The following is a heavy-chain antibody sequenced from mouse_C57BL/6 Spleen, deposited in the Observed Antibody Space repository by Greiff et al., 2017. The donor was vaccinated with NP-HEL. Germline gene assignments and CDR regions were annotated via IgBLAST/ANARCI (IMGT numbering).Heavy chain of an antibody. V-gene: IGHV5-4*01. CDR3: AREGLYDGYSYWYFDV. Sequence: EVKVVESGGGLVKPGGSLKLSCAASGFTFSSYAMSWVRQTPEKRLEWVATISDGGSYTSYPDNVKGRFTISRDNAKNNLYLQMSHLKSEDTAMYYCAREGLYDGYSYWYFDVWGTGTTVTVSS. CDR1: GFTFSSYA. D-gene: IGHD2-3*01. CDR2: ISDGGSYT. J-gene: IGHJ1*03.